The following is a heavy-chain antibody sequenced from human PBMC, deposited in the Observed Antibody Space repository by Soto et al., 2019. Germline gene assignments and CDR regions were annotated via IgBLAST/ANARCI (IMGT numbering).Heavy chain of an antibody. CDR2: MHYTGFS. CDR1: GDSVTSHY. Sequence: SETLSLTCSFSGDSVTSHYLTWIRQSPEKGLEWIGYMHYTGFSHYNPSLKSRLTISVDRSKNQFTLQLTSVTVADTAVFYCATAYGNALYTYWGQGTQVTVS. J-gene: IGHJ4*02. CDR3: ATAYGNALYTY. V-gene: IGHV4-59*02. D-gene: IGHD2-8*01.